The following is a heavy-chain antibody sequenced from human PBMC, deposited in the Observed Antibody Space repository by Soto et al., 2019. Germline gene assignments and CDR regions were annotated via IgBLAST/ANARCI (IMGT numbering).Heavy chain of an antibody. Sequence: QVQLVQSGAEVKKPGSSVKVSCKASGGTFSSYAISWVRQAPGQGLEWMGGIIPLFGTANYAQKFQGRVTIKADESTSTAYMEVSGLRSEDTAVYYCARDRVSHKSYYYYDMDVWGQGTTFTVSS. CDR1: GGTFSSYA. V-gene: IGHV1-69*12. J-gene: IGHJ6*02. D-gene: IGHD6-13*01. CDR3: ARDRVSHKSYYYYDMDV. CDR2: IIPLFGTA.